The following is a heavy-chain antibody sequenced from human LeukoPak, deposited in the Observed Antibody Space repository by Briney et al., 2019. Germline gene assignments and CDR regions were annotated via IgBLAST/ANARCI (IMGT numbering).Heavy chain of an antibody. CDR3: ARERRQQLLRRNWFDP. J-gene: IGHJ5*02. Sequence: ASVKVSCKASGYTFTSYDINWVRQATGQGLEWMGWMNPNSGTTGYAQKFQGRVTMTRNTSISTAYMELSSLRSEDTAVYYCARERRQQLLRRNWFDPWGQGTLVTVSS. D-gene: IGHD6-13*01. CDR1: GYTFTSYD. V-gene: IGHV1-8*01. CDR2: MNPNSGTT.